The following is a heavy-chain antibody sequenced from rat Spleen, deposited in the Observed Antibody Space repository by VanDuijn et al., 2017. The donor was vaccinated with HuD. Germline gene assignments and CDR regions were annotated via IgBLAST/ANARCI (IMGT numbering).Heavy chain of an antibody. D-gene: IGHD4-2*01. CDR1: GFTFSDYY. CDR2: ISYDGGSP. CDR3: TRLDLTGYWYFDF. Sequence: EVQLVESGGGLVQPGRSLKLSCAASGFTFSDYYMAWVRQAPTKGLEWVASISYDGGSPYYPDPVKDRFTIPRDNAKSTLYLQMNSLSSEDTATYYCTRLDLTGYWYFDFWGPGTMVTVSS. V-gene: IGHV5-20*01. J-gene: IGHJ1*01.